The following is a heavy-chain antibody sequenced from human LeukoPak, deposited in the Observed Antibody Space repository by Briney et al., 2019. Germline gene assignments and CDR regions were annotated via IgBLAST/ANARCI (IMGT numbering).Heavy chain of an antibody. Sequence: GGSLRLSCAASGFTFSDYYMNWIRQAPGKGLEWVSYISNSGTIISYADSVKGRFTISRDNTKNSLHLQMNSLRAEDTAVYYCARETLGVTAFDIWGQGTMVTVSS. CDR2: ISNSGTII. CDR3: ARETLGVTAFDI. J-gene: IGHJ3*02. D-gene: IGHD2-21*02. CDR1: GFTFSDYY. V-gene: IGHV3-11*01.